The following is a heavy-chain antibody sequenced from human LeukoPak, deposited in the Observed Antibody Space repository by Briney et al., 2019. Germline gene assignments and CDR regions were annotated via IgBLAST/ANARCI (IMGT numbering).Heavy chain of an antibody. CDR1: GFTFSSYG. V-gene: IGHV3-33*06. CDR2: IWYDGSNK. Sequence: GGSLRLSCAASGFTFSSYGMHWVRQAPGKGLEWVAVIWYDGSNKYYADSVEGRFTISRDNSKNTLYLQMNSLRAEDTAVYYCAKDLGDNWFDPWGQGTLVTVSS. CDR3: AKDLGDNWFDP. J-gene: IGHJ5*02.